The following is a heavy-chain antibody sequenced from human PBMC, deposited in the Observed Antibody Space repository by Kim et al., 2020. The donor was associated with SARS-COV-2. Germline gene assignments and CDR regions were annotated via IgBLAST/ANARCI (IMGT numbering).Heavy chain of an antibody. D-gene: IGHD2-21*01. CDR3: ARHRGIPYGMDV. J-gene: IGHJ6*02. Sequence: GESLKISCKGSGYSFTSYWISWVRQMPGKGLEWMGRIDPSDSYTNYSPSCQGHVTISADKSISTAYLQWSSLKATDTAMYYCARHRGIPYGMDVWGQGTTVTVAS. CDR2: IDPSDSYT. V-gene: IGHV5-10-1*01. CDR1: GYSFTSYW.